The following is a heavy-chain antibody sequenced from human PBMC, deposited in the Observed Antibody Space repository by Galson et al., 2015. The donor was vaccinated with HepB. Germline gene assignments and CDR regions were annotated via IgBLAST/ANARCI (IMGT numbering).Heavy chain of an antibody. D-gene: IGHD3-22*01. CDR2: INPSGGST. CDR3: ARDLRPTYYYDSSGYYGFDY. J-gene: IGHJ4*02. V-gene: IGHV1-46*01. CDR1: GYSSTSYY. Sequence: SVKVSCKASGYSSTSYYMHWVRQAPGQGLEWMGIINPSGGSTSYAQKFQGRVTMTRDTTTSTAYMELSSLRSEGTAMYYCARDLRPTYYYDSSGYYGFDYWGQGTLVTVSS.